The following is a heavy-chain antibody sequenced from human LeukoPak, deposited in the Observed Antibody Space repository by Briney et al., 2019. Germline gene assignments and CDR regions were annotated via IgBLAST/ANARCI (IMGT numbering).Heavy chain of an antibody. Sequence: SETLSLTCTVSGGSISSSSYYWGWIRQPPGKGLEWIGSIYYSGSTYYNPSLKSRVTISVDTSKNQFSLKLSSVTAADTAVYYCARRRVVVVAATIPSLKRYWYFDLWGRGTLVTVSS. D-gene: IGHD2-15*01. CDR2: IYYSGST. CDR1: GGSISSSSYY. V-gene: IGHV4-39*01. J-gene: IGHJ2*01. CDR3: ARRRVVVVAATIPSLKRYWYFDL.